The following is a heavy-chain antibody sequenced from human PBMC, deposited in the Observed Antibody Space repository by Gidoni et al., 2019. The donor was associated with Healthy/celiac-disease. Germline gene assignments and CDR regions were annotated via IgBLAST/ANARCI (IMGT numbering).Heavy chain of an antibody. CDR2: ISSIGSTI. V-gene: IGHV3-11*01. J-gene: IGHJ6*02. CDR1: GFTFSHYY. D-gene: IGHD3-3*01. CDR3: ARENYEFWSGYLGSGMDV. Sequence: QVQLVASGGGLVKPGGSLRLSLAAPGFTFSHYYLCWIRQAPGKGLEWVSYISSIGSTIYYTNSVKGRFTISRDNAKNSLYLQMNSLRAEDTAVYYCARENYEFWSGYLGSGMDVWGQGTTVTVSS.